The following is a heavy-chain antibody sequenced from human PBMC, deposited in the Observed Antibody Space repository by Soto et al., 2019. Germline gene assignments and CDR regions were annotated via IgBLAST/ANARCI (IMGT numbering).Heavy chain of an antibody. CDR1: GFTFSSYA. J-gene: IGHJ6*02. CDR2: ISYDGSNK. Sequence: GALRLSCAASGFTFSSYAMHWVRQAPGKGLEWVAVISYDGSNKYYADSVKGRFTISRDNSKNTLYLQMNSLGAEDTAVYYCARAQVLRFPNYYYYYGMDVWGQGTTVTVSS. D-gene: IGHD3-3*01. CDR3: ARAQVLRFPNYYYYYGMDV. V-gene: IGHV3-30-3*01.